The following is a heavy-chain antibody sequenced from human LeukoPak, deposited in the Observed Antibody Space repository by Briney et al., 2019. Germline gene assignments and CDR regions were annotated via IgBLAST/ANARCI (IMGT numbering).Heavy chain of an antibody. J-gene: IGHJ6*02. CDR1: GYTFTSYA. V-gene: IGHV1-3*01. D-gene: IGHD3-10*01. CDR3: ARDYGSGSYYSPEYYYYYGMDV. CDR2: INAGNGNT. Sequence: ASVKVSCKASGYTFTSYAMHWVRQAPGQRLEWMGWINAGNGNTKYSQKLQGRVTMTTDTSTSTAYMELRSLRSDDTAVYYCARDYGSGSYYSPEYYYYYGMDVWGQGTTVTVSS.